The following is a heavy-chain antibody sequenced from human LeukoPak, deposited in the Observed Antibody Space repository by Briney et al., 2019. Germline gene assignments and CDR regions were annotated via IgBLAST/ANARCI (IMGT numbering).Heavy chain of an antibody. CDR1: GFTFSSYS. J-gene: IGHJ4*02. CDR2: FYSGGTT. CDR3: ARVAGDIVVVPAAKVAYYFDY. D-gene: IGHD2-2*01. Sequence: PGGSLRLSCAASGFTFSSYSMNWVRQAPGKGLEWVSVFYSGGTTYYADSVKGRFTISRDNSKNTLYLQMNSLGAEDTAVYYCARVAGDIVVVPAAKVAYYFDYWGQGTLVTVSS. V-gene: IGHV3-53*01.